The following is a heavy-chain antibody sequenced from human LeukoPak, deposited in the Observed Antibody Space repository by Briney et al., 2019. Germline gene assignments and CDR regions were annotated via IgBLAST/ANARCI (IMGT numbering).Heavy chain of an antibody. CDR2: IYYSGST. J-gene: IGHJ6*02. CDR3: ARGGQGWDYYYGMDV. CDR1: GGSISSYY. Sequence: SETLSLTCTVSGGSISSYYWSWIRQPPGKGLEWIGYIYYSGSTNYNPSLKSRVTISVDTSKKQFSLKLSSVTAADTAVYYCARGGQGWDYYYGMDVWGQGTTVTVSS. D-gene: IGHD2-15*01. V-gene: IGHV4-59*01.